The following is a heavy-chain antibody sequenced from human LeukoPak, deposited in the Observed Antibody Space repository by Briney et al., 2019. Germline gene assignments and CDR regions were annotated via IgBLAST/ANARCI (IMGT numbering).Heavy chain of an antibody. V-gene: IGHV3-23*01. CDR1: GFTFSDYA. J-gene: IGHJ4*02. CDR2: ISGSSDIT. D-gene: IGHD3-22*01. CDR3: AKDGFPPIITMIVVVITYFDY. Sequence: GGSLRLSCAASGFTFSDYAMTWVRQAPGKGLEWVSGISGSSDITYYAESVKGRFTISRDNTRNTLYLQMNSLRAEDTAVYYCAKDGFPPIITMIVVVITYFDYWGQGTLVTVSS.